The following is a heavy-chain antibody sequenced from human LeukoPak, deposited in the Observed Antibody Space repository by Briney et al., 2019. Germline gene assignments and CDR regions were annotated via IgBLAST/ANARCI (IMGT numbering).Heavy chain of an antibody. CDR3: ARFLRIAAAGTNWFDP. V-gene: IGHV1-69*04. D-gene: IGHD6-13*01. J-gene: IGHJ5*02. CDR1: GGTFSSYA. CDR2: IIPILGIT. Sequence: SVKVSCKASGGTFSSYAISWVRQAPGQGLEWMGRIIPILGITNYAQKFQGRVTITADKSTSTAYMELSSLRSEDTAVYYCARFLRIAAAGTNWFDPWGQGTLVTVSS.